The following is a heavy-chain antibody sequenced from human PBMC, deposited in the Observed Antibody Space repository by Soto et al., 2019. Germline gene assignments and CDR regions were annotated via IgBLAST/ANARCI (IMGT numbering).Heavy chain of an antibody. CDR2: IYYSGST. D-gene: IGHD3-22*01. CDR1: GGSISSYY. CDR3: ARLRGGYDSSGYYYNYYYGMDV. Sequence: SETLSLTCTVSGGSISSYYWSWIRQPPGKGLEWIGYIYYSGSTNYNPSLKSRVTISVDTSKNQFSLKLSSVTAADTAVYYCARLRGGYDSSGYYYNYYYGMDVWGQGTTVTVSS. J-gene: IGHJ6*02. V-gene: IGHV4-59*08.